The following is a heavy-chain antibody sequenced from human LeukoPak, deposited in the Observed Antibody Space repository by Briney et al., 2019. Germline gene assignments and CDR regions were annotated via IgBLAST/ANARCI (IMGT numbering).Heavy chain of an antibody. Sequence: GGSLRLSCAASGFTFSSYAMSWVRQAPGKGLEWVSAISGSGGSTYYADSVKGRFTISRDNSKNTLYLQMNSLRAEDTAVYYCASGTYRPGVATILRVLDYWGQGTLVTVSS. CDR3: ASGTYRPGVATILRVLDY. V-gene: IGHV3-23*01. D-gene: IGHD5-24*01. CDR2: ISGSGGST. J-gene: IGHJ4*02. CDR1: GFTFSSYA.